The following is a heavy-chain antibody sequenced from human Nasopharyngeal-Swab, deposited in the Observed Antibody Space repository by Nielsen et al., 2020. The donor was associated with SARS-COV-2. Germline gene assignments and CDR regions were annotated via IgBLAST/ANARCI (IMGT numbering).Heavy chain of an antibody. CDR1: GYSFTSYW. D-gene: IGHD2-2*01. CDR2: IYPGESDT. CDR3: ASLPNPYQGWFDP. J-gene: IGHJ5*02. Sequence: GESLKISCKGSGYSFTSYWIGWVRQMPGKGLEWMGIIYPGESDTRYSPSFQGQVTISADKSISTAYLQWSSLKASDTAMYYCASLPNPYQGWFDPWGQGTLVTVSS. V-gene: IGHV5-51*01.